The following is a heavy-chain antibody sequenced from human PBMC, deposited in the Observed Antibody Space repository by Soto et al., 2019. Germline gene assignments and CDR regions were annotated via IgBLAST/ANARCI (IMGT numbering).Heavy chain of an antibody. CDR2: IFWDDDK. J-gene: IGHJ4*02. CDR1: GFSLSDSGVG. D-gene: IGHD6-19*01. Sequence: QITLKESGPTLVKPTQTLKLTCTFSGFSLSDSGVGVGWIRQPPGKALEWLALIFWDDDKRYSPSLRTRLTLPXXTAKNQVFLKMTNMDPVDTATYYCAHSGQWQPLDYWGQGTLVNVSS. V-gene: IGHV2-5*02. CDR3: AHSGQWQPLDY.